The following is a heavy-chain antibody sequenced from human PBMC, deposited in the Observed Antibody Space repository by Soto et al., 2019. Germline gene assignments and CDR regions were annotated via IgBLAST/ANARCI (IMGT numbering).Heavy chain of an antibody. CDR2: ISAYNGNT. CDR3: ARRQDYGMDF. V-gene: IGHV1-18*01. Sequence: GASVKASCKASGYTFTNLGISWVRQAPGQGLEWMGWISAYNGNTNYAQKLQGRVTMTTDTSTTTAYMELRSLRSDDTAVYYCARRQDYGMDFWGQGTTVTGSS. CDR1: GYTFTNLG. J-gene: IGHJ6*02.